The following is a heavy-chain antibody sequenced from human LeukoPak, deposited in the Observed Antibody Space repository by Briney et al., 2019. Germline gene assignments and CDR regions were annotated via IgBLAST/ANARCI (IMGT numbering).Heavy chain of an antibody. CDR3: ARRYSSSSGYYYYMDV. V-gene: IGHV1-69*13. CDR1: GGTFSSYA. Sequence: ASVKVSCKASGGTFSSYAISWVRQAPGQGLEWMGGIIPIFGTANYAQKFQGRVTITADESTSTAYMELSSLRSEDTAVYYCARRYSSSSGYYYYMDVWGKGTTVTVSS. D-gene: IGHD6-6*01. J-gene: IGHJ6*03. CDR2: IIPIFGTA.